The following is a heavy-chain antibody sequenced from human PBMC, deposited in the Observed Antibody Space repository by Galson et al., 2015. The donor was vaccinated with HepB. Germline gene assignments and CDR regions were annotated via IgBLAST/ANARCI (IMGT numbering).Heavy chain of an antibody. V-gene: IGHV1-46*03. D-gene: IGHD2-2*01. J-gene: IGHJ6*02. CDR1: GYTFTSYY. CDR3: ASIGLSGVPAAYGCYYYGMDV. CDR2: INPSGGST. Sequence: SVKVSCKASGYTFTSYYMHWVRQAPGQGLEWMGIINPSGGSTSYAQKFQGRVTMTRDTSTSTVYMELSSLRSEDTAVYYCASIGLSGVPAAYGCYYYGMDVWGQGTTVTVSS.